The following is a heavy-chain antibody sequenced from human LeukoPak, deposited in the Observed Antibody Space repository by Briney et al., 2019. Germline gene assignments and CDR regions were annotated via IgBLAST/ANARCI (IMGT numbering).Heavy chain of an antibody. V-gene: IGHV4-30-4*01. CDR2: IYYSGST. J-gene: IGHJ4*02. Sequence: PSQTLSLTCTVSGGSISSGDYYWSWIRQPPGKGLGWIGYIYYSGSTNYNPSLKSRVTISVDTSKNQFSLKLSSVTAADTAVYYCAGSLPYSSRYFDYWGQGTLVTVSS. CDR3: AGSLPYSSRYFDY. CDR1: GGSISSGDYY. D-gene: IGHD6-19*01.